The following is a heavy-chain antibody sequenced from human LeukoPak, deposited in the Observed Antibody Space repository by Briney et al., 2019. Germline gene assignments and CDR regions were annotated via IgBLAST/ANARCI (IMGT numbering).Heavy chain of an antibody. V-gene: IGHV3-11*01. CDR1: GFTFSDYY. J-gene: IGHJ5*02. CDR3: ARTATGENWFDP. Sequence: PGGSLRLSCAASGFTFSDYYVSWIRQAPGKGPEWVSYISSSGSTIYYADSVKGRFTISRDNAKNSLYLQMNSLRAEDTAVYYCARTATGENWFDPWGQGTLVTVSS. D-gene: IGHD7-27*01. CDR2: ISSSGSTI.